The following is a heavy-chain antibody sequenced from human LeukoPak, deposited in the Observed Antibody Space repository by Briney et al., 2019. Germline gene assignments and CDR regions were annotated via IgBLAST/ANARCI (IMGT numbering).Heavy chain of an antibody. D-gene: IGHD3-9*01. CDR3: ARLTISLDAFEI. CDR2: FYYSGGT. CDR1: GDSISSNDYY. V-gene: IGHV4-39*01. Sequence: SETLSLTCIVSGDSISSNDYYWGWIRQPPGKGLEWIGNFYYSGGTYYNPSLKSRVTMSIDTSKKQFSLNLSSVAAADTAVYYCARLTISLDAFEIWGQGTKVTVSS. J-gene: IGHJ3*02.